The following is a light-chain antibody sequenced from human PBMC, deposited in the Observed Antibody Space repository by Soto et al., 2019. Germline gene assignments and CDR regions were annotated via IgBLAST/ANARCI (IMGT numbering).Light chain of an antibody. J-gene: IGLJ1*01. CDR1: SNDIGSYNV. V-gene: IGLV2-14*02. CDR2: EAS. CDR3: SSYTTSNTPLYV. Sequence: QSALTQPASVSGSPGQSITISCTGTSNDIGSYNVISWYQQHPGKAPKLMIYEASERPSGVSNRFSGSKSGNTASLTISGLQAEDEANYYCSSYTTSNTPLYVFGTGTKLTVL.